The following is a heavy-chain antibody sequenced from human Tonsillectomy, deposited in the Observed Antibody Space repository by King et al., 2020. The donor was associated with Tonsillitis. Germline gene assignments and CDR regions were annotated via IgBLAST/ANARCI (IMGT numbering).Heavy chain of an antibody. J-gene: IGHJ4*02. CDR2: ISVYYGNT. Sequence: QLVQSAAEVKKPGASVKVSCKASGYIFTSNSISWVRQAPGQGLEWMGWISVYYGNTSYAQKLQGRVTMTTDTSTSTAYMELRSLISDDTAVYYCAKNYYDSTGFYYSIFDFWGQGTLVTVPA. CDR3: AKNYYDSTGFYYSIFDF. CDR1: GYIFTSNS. D-gene: IGHD3-22*01. V-gene: IGHV1-18*04.